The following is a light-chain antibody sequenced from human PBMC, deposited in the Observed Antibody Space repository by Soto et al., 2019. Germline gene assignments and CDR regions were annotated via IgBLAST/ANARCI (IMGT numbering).Light chain of an antibody. J-gene: IGKJ1*01. Sequence: DIQMTQSPSSLSASLGDRVTITCRASQGIGIYLAWCQQKPGKVPKLLIYAASTLQSGVPTRFSGRGSGTDFPITISSLQPEDVATYYCQKYNSAPRTFGQGTRVEI. CDR3: QKYNSAPRT. CDR1: QGIGIY. CDR2: AAS. V-gene: IGKV1-27*01.